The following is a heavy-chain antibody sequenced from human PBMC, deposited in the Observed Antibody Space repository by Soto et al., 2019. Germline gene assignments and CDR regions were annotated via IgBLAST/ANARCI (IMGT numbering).Heavy chain of an antibody. J-gene: IGHJ6*02. V-gene: IGHV3-30*18. CDR2: ISYDGSNK. CDR3: AKEDLKGYYYYGMDV. CDR1: GFTFSSYG. Sequence: GGSLRLSCAASGFTFSSYGMHWVRQAPGKGLEWVAVISYDGSNKYYADSVKGRFTISRDNSKNTLYLQMNSLRAEDTAVYYCAKEDLKGYYYYGMDVWGQGTTVTISS.